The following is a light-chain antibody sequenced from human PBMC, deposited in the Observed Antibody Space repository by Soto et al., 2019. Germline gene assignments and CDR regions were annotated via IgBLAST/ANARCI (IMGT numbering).Light chain of an antibody. CDR3: SSYTSSSTPYV. V-gene: IGLV2-14*01. Sequence: QSVLTQPASVSGSPGQSITISCTGTSSDVGGYNYVSWYQQHPGKATKLMIYDVSNRPSGVSNRFSGSKSGNTASLTISRLQAEDEADYYCSSYTSSSTPYVFGTGTKVTVL. CDR2: DVS. CDR1: SSDVGGYNY. J-gene: IGLJ1*01.